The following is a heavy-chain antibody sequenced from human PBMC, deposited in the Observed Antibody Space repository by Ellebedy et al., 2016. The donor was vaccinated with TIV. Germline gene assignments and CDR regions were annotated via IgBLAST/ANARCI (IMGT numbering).Heavy chain of an antibody. CDR3: ARFVRGNWNAADY. CDR1: GYTFTGYY. Sequence: ASVKVSCXASGYTFTGYYMHWVRQAPGQGLEWMGWISINNGDTRYAQKVQGRVTMTTDTSASTAYMELRSLRSDDTAMYYCARFVRGNWNAADYWGQGTLVTVSS. CDR2: ISINNGDT. V-gene: IGHV1-18*04. J-gene: IGHJ4*02. D-gene: IGHD1-1*01.